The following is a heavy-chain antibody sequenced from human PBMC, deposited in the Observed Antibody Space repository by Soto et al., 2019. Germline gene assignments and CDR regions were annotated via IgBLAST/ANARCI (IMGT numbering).Heavy chain of an antibody. CDR3: ARATQSYYDTSGYYSYVH. D-gene: IGHD3-22*01. J-gene: IGHJ4*02. CDR1: GFTFDEYA. Sequence: EVQLVESGGGVVRPGGSLRLSCAASGFTFDEYALTWVRQAPGKGLEWVAGINWNGGSKGYADSVKSRFTISRDNAKSSLYLQMNNLRAEDTAFYFCARATQSYYDTSGYYSYVHWGQGAQVTVSS. V-gene: IGHV3-20*04. CDR2: INWNGGSK.